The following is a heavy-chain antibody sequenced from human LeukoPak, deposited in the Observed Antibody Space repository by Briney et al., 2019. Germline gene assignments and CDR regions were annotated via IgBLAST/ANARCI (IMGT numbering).Heavy chain of an antibody. CDR3: AKSHSLEYRGYFDY. J-gene: IGHJ4*02. CDR2: ISEGGGST. V-gene: IGHV3-23*01. Sequence: GGSLRLSCATSGFTFSVYAMSWVRQAPGKGLEGGSTISEGGGSTYYADSVKGRFTISSGNSKNTLYLLMNELSAEDTAVYYCAKSHSLEYRGYFDYWGQGNLVTVSS. D-gene: IGHD2/OR15-2a*01. CDR1: GFTFSVYA.